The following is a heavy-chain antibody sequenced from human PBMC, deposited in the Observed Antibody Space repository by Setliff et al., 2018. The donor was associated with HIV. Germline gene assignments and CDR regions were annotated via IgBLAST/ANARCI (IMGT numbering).Heavy chain of an antibody. J-gene: IGHJ6*03. CDR2: IIPILGIA. CDR1: GGTFSSYT. D-gene: IGHD3-22*01. V-gene: IGHV1-69*02. Sequence: ASVKVSCKASGGTFSSYTISWVRQAPGQGLEWMGRIIPILGIANYAQKFQGRVTITADKSTSTAYMELGSLRSEDTAVYYWASAYYYDSSGRTGYYMDVWGKGTTVTVSS. CDR3: ASAYYYDSSGRTGYYMDV.